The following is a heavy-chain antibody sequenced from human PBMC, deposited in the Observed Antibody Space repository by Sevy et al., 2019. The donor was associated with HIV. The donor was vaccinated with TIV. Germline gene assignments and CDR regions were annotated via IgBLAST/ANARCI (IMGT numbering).Heavy chain of an antibody. Sequence: GGSLRLSCAASGFTFSSYWMSWVRQAPGKGLEWVANIKQDGSEKYYVDSVKGRFTISRDNAKNSLYLQMNSLRAEDTAVYYCAREGYCSSTSCNLGMDVSGQGTTVTVSS. CDR1: GFTFSSYW. CDR2: IKQDGSEK. D-gene: IGHD2-2*01. CDR3: AREGYCSSTSCNLGMDV. V-gene: IGHV3-7*03. J-gene: IGHJ6*02.